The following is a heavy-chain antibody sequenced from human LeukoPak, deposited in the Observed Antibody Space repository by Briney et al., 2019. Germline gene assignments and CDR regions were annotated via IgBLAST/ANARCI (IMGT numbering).Heavy chain of an antibody. CDR2: ISSSSAL. J-gene: IGHJ4*02. CDR1: GFSFGTYG. V-gene: IGHV3-48*04. CDR3: ARDWSAHYFDY. Sequence: GGSLRLSCTASGFSFGTYGFNWVRQAPGKGLEWVSYISSSSALYYTDSVKGRFTISRDNAKNSLYLQMNSLRAEDTAVYYCARDWSAHYFDYWGQGILVTISS.